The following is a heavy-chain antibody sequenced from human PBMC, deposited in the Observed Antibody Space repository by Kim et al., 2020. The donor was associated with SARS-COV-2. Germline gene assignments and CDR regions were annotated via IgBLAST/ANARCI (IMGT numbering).Heavy chain of an antibody. CDR2: IYYSGST. V-gene: IGHV4-31*03. CDR3: ARDSAYCGGDCYPELGSDAFDI. CDR1: GGSISSGGYY. Sequence: SETLSLTCTVSGGSISSGGYYWSWIRQHPGKGLEWIGYIYYSGSTYYNPSLKSRVTISVDTSKNQFSLKLSSVTAADTAVYYCARDSAYCGGDCYPELGSDAFDIWGQGTMVTVSS. D-gene: IGHD2-21*02. J-gene: IGHJ3*02.